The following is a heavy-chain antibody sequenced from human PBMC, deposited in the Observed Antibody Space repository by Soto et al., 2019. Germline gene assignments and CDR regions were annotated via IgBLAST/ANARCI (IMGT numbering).Heavy chain of an antibody. D-gene: IGHD6-19*01. J-gene: IGHJ6*02. CDR3: AREVAVAGYYYYYYGMDV. V-gene: IGHV3-11*06. CDR2: ISSSSSYT. Sequence: PGGSLRLSCAASGFTFIDYYMSWIRRAPGKGLEWVSYISSSSSYTNYADSVKGRFTISRDNAKNSLYLQMNSLRAEDTAVYYCAREVAVAGYYYYYYGMDVWGQGTTVTVSS. CDR1: GFTFIDYY.